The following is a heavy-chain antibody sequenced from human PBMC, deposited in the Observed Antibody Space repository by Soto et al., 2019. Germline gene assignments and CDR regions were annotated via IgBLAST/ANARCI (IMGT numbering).Heavy chain of an antibody. J-gene: IGHJ5*02. CDR3: AREEWLATGNWFDP. V-gene: IGHV1-18*01. D-gene: IGHD6-19*01. Sequence: GASVKVSCKASGYTFTSYGISWVRQAPGQGLEWMRWISAYNGNTNYAQKLQGRVTMTTDTSTSTAYMELRSLRSDDTAVYYCAREEWLATGNWFDPWCQGTLVTVSS. CDR2: ISAYNGNT. CDR1: GYTFTSYG.